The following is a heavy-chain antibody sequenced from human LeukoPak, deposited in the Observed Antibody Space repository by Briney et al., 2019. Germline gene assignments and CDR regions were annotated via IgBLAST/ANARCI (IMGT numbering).Heavy chain of an antibody. Sequence: ESGPALVKPTQTLTLTCTFSGFSLSTGAMSVSWLRQPPGECLECLACIDWDDDKYYSTSLKTRLTISKDTSKNQVVLTMTNIDPVDTATYYCARMKGYIRGYYSNYYYYMDVWGKGTTVTVSS. CDR3: ARMKGYIRGYYSNYYYYMDV. CDR2: IDWDDDK. D-gene: IGHD3-3*01. J-gene: IGHJ6*03. CDR1: GFSLSTGAMS. V-gene: IGHV2-70*11.